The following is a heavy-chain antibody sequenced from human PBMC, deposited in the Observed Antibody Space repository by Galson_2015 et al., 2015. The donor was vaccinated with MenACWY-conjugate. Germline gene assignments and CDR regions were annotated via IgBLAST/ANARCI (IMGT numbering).Heavy chain of an antibody. V-gene: IGHV2-70*11. Sequence: PALVKPTQTLTLTCTFSGFSLSTYEMCIYWVRQPPGKAMEWLARIDWRENKYYTTSLKTRLTISKDTSTNQVVLTMINVDPVDTATYYCARMHIVLDATDAFDIWGQGTMVTVSS. J-gene: IGHJ3*02. CDR1: GFSLSTYEMC. CDR3: ARMHIVLDATDAFDI. D-gene: IGHD3-22*01. CDR2: IDWRENK.